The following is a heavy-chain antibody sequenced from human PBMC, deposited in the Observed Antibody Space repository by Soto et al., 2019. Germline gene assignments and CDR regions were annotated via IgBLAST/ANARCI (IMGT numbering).Heavy chain of an antibody. CDR3: ARDLWGYCGTDCYPLDV. Sequence: QVQLQESGPGLVKPSETLSLTCTVSGGSISSYYWSWIRQPPGKGLEWIGYMYNTGSTVYNPSLQSRVTISVXXSXNXGSLRLNAVTAADTAVYYCARDLWGYCGTDCYPLDVWGQGTTVTVSS. CDR2: MYNTGST. CDR1: GGSISSYY. D-gene: IGHD2-21*02. J-gene: IGHJ6*02. V-gene: IGHV4-59*01.